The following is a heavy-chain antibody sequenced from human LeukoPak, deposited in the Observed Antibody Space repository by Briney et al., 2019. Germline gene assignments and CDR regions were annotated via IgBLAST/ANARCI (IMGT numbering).Heavy chain of an antibody. V-gene: IGHV1-46*01. Sequence: ASVKVSCKASGYTFTGYYMHWVRQAPGQGLEWMGIINPSDGSTSYAQKFQGRVTMTRDMSTSTVYMEMSSLRSEDTAIYYCARDLVVVVAPLAQAGAFHIWGQGTMVTVSS. J-gene: IGHJ3*02. CDR3: ARDLVVVVAPLAQAGAFHI. CDR1: GYTFTGYY. D-gene: IGHD2-15*01. CDR2: INPSDGST.